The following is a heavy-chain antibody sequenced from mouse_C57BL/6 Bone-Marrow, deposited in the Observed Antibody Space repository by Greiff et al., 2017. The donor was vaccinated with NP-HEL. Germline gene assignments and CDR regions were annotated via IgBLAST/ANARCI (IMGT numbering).Heavy chain of an antibody. CDR2: IYPRSGNT. V-gene: IGHV1-81*01. J-gene: IGHJ4*01. D-gene: IGHD1-1*01. CDR1: GYTFTSYG. CDR3: ARSHYGSRNYAMDY. Sequence: QVQLKESGAELARPGASVKLSCKASGYTFTSYGISWVKQRTGQGLEWIGEIYPRSGNTYYNEKFKGKATLTADKSSSTAYMELRSLTSEDSAVYFCARSHYGSRNYAMDYWGQGTSVTVSS.